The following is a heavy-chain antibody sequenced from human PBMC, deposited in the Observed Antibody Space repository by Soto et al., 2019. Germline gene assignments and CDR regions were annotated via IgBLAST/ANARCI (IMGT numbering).Heavy chain of an antibody. V-gene: IGHV3-53*01. Sequence: EVQLVESGGGLIQPGGSLRLSCAASGFTVSSNYMSWVRQAPGKGLEWVSVIYSGGSTYYADSVKGRFTISRDNSKNTLYLQMNSLRAVDTAVYYCARDSSGWFPEYFQHWGQGTLVTVSS. J-gene: IGHJ1*01. D-gene: IGHD6-19*01. CDR2: IYSGGST. CDR1: GFTVSSNY. CDR3: ARDSSGWFPEYFQH.